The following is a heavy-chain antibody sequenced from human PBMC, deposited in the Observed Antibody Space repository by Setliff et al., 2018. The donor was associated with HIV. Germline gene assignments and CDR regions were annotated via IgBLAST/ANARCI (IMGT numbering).Heavy chain of an antibody. CDR1: GGSISRYS. D-gene: IGHD3-10*01. V-gene: IGHV4-4*08. Sequence: SETLSLTCTVSGGSISRYSWNWIRQPPGKGLEWIGYIYTSGITDYNPSLKSRVTISGDTSKNQFSLKLSSVTAADTAVYYCARDRRGYYYGSGSCYMDVWGTGTTVTVSS. CDR3: ARDRRGYYYGSGSCYMDV. J-gene: IGHJ6*03. CDR2: IYTSGIT.